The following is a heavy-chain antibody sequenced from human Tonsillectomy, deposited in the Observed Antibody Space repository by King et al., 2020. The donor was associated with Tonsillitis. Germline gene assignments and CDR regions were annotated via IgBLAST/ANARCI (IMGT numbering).Heavy chain of an antibody. CDR1: GFTFDDYA. Sequence: VQLVESGGGLVQPGRSLRLSCAASGFTFDDYAMHWVRQAPGKGLEWVSGISWNSGNIGYADSVKGRFTISRDNAKNSLYLQMNSLRAEETALYYCAKGDSSVWSRLYYYYGLDVWGQGTTVTVSS. J-gene: IGHJ6*02. CDR3: AKGDSSVWSRLYYYYGLDV. V-gene: IGHV3-9*01. D-gene: IGHD6-19*01. CDR2: ISWNSGNI.